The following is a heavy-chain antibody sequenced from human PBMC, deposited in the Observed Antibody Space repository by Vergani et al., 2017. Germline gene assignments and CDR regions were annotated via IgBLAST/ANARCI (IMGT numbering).Heavy chain of an antibody. Sequence: EVQLLESGGGLVQPGESLKISCKGSGYSFTDYWIGWVRQMPGKGLEWMGIIYPGDSDTKYSPSFQGQVTISADNSISTAFLQWNSLRASDTAMYYCAKLPSSFQSGVGWFDPWGQGTLVTVSS. CDR2: IYPGDSDT. CDR1: GYSFTDYW. J-gene: IGHJ5*02. CDR3: AKLPSSFQSGVGWFDP. D-gene: IGHD2-2*01. V-gene: IGHV5-51*01.